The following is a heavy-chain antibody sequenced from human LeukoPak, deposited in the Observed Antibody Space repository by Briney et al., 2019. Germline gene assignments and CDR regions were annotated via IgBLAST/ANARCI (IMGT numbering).Heavy chain of an antibody. V-gene: IGHV3-23*01. CDR2: ISYGGDYT. Sequence: GGSLRLSCAASGFTFSTFAMSWVAQAPGKGLEWVSGISYGGDYTYYADSVKGRFTISRDNSRNTLSLQMNSLRAEDTAIYYCAKDSATVGGPDFGESGQGTLVTVSS. D-gene: IGHD2/OR15-2a*01. CDR1: GFTFSTFA. CDR3: AKDSATVGGPDFGE. J-gene: IGHJ4*02.